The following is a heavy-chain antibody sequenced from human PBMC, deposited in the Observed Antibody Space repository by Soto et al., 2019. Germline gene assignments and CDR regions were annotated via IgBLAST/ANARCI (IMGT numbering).Heavy chain of an antibody. Sequence: EVQLLESGGGLVQPGGSLRLSCAASGFTFGSYAMSWVRQAPGKGLEWGSGISGSGDSTYYADSVRGRFTISRDNSKNTLYLQMNSLRAEDTAVYYCAKDRDGAAAGPTKFYGMDVWGQGTTVTVSS. J-gene: IGHJ6*02. CDR3: AKDRDGAAAGPTKFYGMDV. CDR2: ISGSGDST. D-gene: IGHD6-13*01. CDR1: GFTFGSYA. V-gene: IGHV3-23*01.